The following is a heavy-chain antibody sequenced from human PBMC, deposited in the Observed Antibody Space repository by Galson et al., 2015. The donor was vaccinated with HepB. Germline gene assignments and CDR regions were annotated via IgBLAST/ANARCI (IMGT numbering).Heavy chain of an antibody. J-gene: IGHJ4*02. CDR3: ARVSFRDQVGYFDY. CDR1: GFTFSSYS. D-gene: IGHD3-10*01. Sequence: SLRLSCAASGFTFSSYSMNWVRQAPGKGLEWVSSISSSSSYIYYADSVKGRFTISRDNAKNSLYLQMNSLRAEDTAVYYCARVSFRDQVGYFDYWGREPWSPSPQ. CDR2: ISSSSSYI. V-gene: IGHV3-21*01.